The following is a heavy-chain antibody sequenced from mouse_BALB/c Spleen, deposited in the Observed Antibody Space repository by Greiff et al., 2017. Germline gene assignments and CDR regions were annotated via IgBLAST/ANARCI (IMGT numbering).Heavy chain of an antibody. Sequence: EVQLVESGAELVKPGASVKLSCTASGFNIKDTYMHWVKQRPEQGLEWIGRIDPANGNTKYDPKFQGKATITADTSSNTAYLQLSSLTSEDTAVYYCARDYGNSFDYWGQGTTLTVSS. V-gene: IGHV14-3*02. CDR1: GFNIKDTY. D-gene: IGHD2-1*01. J-gene: IGHJ2*01. CDR2: IDPANGNT. CDR3: ARDYGNSFDY.